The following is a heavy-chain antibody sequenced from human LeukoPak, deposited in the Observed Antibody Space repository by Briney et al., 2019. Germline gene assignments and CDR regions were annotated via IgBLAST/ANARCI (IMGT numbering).Heavy chain of an antibody. Sequence: LSLTCTVARGSMSGGRYYWSWIRQHTGKGLEWIGYIYYSGSTYYNPSLKSRVTISVDTSKNQFSLKLSSVTAADTAVYYCARDRSSGWYHFDYWGQGTLVTVSS. D-gene: IGHD6-19*01. CDR2: IYYSGST. CDR1: RGSMSGGRYY. V-gene: IGHV4-31*03. J-gene: IGHJ4*02. CDR3: ARDRSSGWYHFDY.